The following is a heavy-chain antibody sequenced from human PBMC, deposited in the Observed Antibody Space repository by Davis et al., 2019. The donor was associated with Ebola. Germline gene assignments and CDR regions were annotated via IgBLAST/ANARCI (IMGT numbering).Heavy chain of an antibody. CDR3: TQSGSRDY. CDR2: IRSKANSYAT. Sequence: GESLKISCAASGFTFSASAMHWVRQASGKGLEWVGRIRSKANSYATAYAASVKGRFTISRDDSKNTAYLQMNSLKTEDTAVYYCTQSGSRDYWGQGTLVTVSS. V-gene: IGHV3-73*01. J-gene: IGHJ4*02. D-gene: IGHD1-26*01. CDR1: GFTFSASA.